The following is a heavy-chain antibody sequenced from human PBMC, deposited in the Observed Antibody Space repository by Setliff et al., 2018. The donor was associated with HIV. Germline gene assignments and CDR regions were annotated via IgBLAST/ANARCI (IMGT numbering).Heavy chain of an antibody. CDR3: ARLSGDYYYFDY. J-gene: IGHJ4*02. CDR2: IYTSGST. V-gene: IGHV4-4*09. CDR1: GDSISNYY. Sequence: PSETLSLTCTVSGDSISNYYWSWVRQPPGKGLEWIGYIYTSGSTNYNPSLKTRVTISIDTSKKQVSLKLSSVTAADTAVYFCARLSGDYYYFDYWGQGTLVTVSS. D-gene: IGHD2-21*02.